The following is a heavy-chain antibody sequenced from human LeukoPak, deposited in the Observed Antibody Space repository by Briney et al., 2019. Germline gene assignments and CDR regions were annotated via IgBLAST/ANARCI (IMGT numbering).Heavy chain of an antibody. D-gene: IGHD3-22*01. V-gene: IGHV3-20*04. CDR2: INWNGGST. Sequence: GGSLRLSCAASGFTFDDYGMRWVRQAPGKGLEWVSGINWNGGSTGYADSVKGRFTISRDNAKNSLYLQMNSLRAEDTALYYCARDSYYYDSSGYPILEYYFDYWGQGTLVTVSS. CDR3: ARDSYYYDSSGYPILEYYFDY. CDR1: GFTFDDYG. J-gene: IGHJ4*02.